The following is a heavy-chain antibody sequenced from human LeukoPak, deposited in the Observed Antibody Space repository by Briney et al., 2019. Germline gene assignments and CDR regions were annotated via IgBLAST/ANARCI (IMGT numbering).Heavy chain of an antibody. CDR1: GFNFSSYW. V-gene: IGHV3-23*01. Sequence: GGSLRLSCAASGFNFSSYWMSWVRQAPGKGLEWVSAIHGTDGRTWYPDSVKGRCTISRDNSRNTLYLQLNSLRAEDTAVYYCARDRAFPNDVFDIWGQGTMVSVSS. D-gene: IGHD2/OR15-2a*01. J-gene: IGHJ3*02. CDR3: ARDRAFPNDVFDI. CDR2: IHGTDGRT.